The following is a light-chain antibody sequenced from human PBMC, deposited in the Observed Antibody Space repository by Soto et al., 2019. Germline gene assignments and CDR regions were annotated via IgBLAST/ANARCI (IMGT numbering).Light chain of an antibody. V-gene: IGLV1-36*01. CDR2: YDD. CDR1: SSNIGNNA. Sequence: QSVLTQPPSVSEAPRQRVTISCSGSSSNIGNNAVNWYQQLPGKAPKLLIYYDDLLPSGVSDRFSGSKSGTSASLAISGLPAEDGGDYFWAALDDSLNWPVFGGGTKLTVL. J-gene: IGLJ2*01. CDR3: AALDDSLNWPV.